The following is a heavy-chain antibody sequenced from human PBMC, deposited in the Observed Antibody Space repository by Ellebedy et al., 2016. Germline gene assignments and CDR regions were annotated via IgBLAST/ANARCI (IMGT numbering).Heavy chain of an antibody. CDR2: IYSGGDT. V-gene: IGHV3-66*01. D-gene: IGHD6-19*01. Sequence: GGSLRLXXAASGFTFSDSYMTWIRQAPGKGLEWVSVIYSGGDTYYADSVKGRFTISKDNSENRAYLEMNNLRDEDTAVYYCATAVMAGTLNHWGQGTQVTVSA. CDR3: ATAVMAGTLNH. J-gene: IGHJ4*02. CDR1: GFTFSDSY.